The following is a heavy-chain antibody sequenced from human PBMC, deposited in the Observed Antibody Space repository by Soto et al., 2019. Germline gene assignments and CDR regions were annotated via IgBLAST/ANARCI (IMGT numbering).Heavy chain of an antibody. CDR3: AQTYSSSWYVGVDY. CDR2: IYWDDDK. J-gene: IGHJ4*02. V-gene: IGHV2-5*02. CDR1: GFSLSTSGVG. D-gene: IGHD6-13*01. Sequence: QITLKESGPPLVKPTQTLTLTCTFSGFSLSTSGVGVGWIRQPPGKALEWLALIYWDDDKRYSPSLKSRLTITKDTSKNQVVLTMTNMDPVDTATYYCAQTYSSSWYVGVDYWGQGTLVTVSS.